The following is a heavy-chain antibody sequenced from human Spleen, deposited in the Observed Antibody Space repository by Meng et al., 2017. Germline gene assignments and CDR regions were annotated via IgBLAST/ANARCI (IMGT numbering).Heavy chain of an antibody. CDR1: GYTLTDYY. V-gene: IGHV1-2*02. J-gene: IGHJ2*01. CDR3: ARVRGYYDSSGYYSYWYFDL. Sequence: ASVKVSCKASGYTLTDYYMHWVRQAPGQGLEWMGWINPDSGGTNYAQKLQGRVTMTTDTSTSTAYMELRSLRSDDTAVYYCARVRGYYDSSGYYSYWYFDLWGRGTLVTVSS. D-gene: IGHD3-22*01. CDR2: INPDSGGT.